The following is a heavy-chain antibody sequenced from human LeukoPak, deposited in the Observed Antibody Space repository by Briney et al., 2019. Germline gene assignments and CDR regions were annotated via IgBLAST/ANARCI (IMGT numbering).Heavy chain of an antibody. J-gene: IGHJ6*02. CDR3: AKDLSYGMDV. CDR2: LSGSGTST. Sequence: GGSLRLSCAAYGFSFSSYAMSWVRQAPGKGLEWVSALSGSGTSTYYLDSVKGRFAISRDNSKNTLYLRMNSLRVEDTAVYYCAKDLSYGMDVWGQGTTVTVSS. V-gene: IGHV3-23*01. CDR1: GFSFSSYA.